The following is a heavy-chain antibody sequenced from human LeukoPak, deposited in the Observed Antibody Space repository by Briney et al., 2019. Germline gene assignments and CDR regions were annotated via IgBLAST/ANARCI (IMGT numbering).Heavy chain of an antibody. V-gene: IGHV4-59*08. CDR2: IYYSGST. D-gene: IGHD3-10*01. CDR3: ARLRAYGSGSYFDFDY. Sequence: SETLSLTCTVSGGSISSYYWSWIRQPPGKGLEWIGYIYYSGSTSYNPSLKSRVTISVDTSKNQFSLKLSSVTAADTAVYYCARLRAYGSGSYFDFDYWGQGTLVTVSP. J-gene: IGHJ4*02. CDR1: GGSISSYY.